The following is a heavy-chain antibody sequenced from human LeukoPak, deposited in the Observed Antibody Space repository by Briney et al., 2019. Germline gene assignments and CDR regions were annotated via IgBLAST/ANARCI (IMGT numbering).Heavy chain of an antibody. CDR1: GYTSTGYY. V-gene: IGHV1-2*02. CDR2: INPNSGGT. CDR3: ARGPYYYDSSGYYDY. D-gene: IGHD3-22*01. Sequence: ASVKVSCKASGYTSTGYYMHWVRQAPGQGLEWMGWINPNSGGTNYAQKFQGRVTMTRDTSISTAYMELSRLRSDDTAVYYCARGPYYYDSSGYYDYWGQGTLVTVSS. J-gene: IGHJ4*02.